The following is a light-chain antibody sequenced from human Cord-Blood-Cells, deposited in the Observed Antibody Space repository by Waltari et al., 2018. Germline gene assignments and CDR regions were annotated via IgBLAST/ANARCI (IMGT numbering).Light chain of an antibody. CDR3: QQRSNFFT. Sequence: ATLSLSPGERATLSCRASQSVSSYLAWYQQKPGQAPRLLIYDASNRATGIPARFSGSGSGTDFTLTISSLEPEDFAVYYCQQRSNFFTFGPGTKVDIK. CDR2: DAS. V-gene: IGKV3-11*01. J-gene: IGKJ3*01. CDR1: QSVSSY.